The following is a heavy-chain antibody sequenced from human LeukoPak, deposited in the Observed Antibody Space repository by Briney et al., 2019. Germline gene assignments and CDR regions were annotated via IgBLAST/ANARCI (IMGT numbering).Heavy chain of an antibody. D-gene: IGHD3-10*01. V-gene: IGHV3-21*01. CDR3: ARRGYGSGTTDYYYYMDV. CDR2: ISSSSSYI. CDR1: GFTFSSYS. Sequence: GGSLRLSCAASGFTFSSYSMNWVRQAPGKGLEWVSSISSSSSYIYYADSVKGRFTISRDNAKNSLYLQMNSLRAEDTAVYYCARRGYGSGTTDYYYYMDVWGKGTTVTVSS. J-gene: IGHJ6*03.